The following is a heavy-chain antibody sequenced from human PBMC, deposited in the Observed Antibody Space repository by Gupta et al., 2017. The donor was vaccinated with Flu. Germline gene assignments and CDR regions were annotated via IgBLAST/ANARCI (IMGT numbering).Heavy chain of an antibody. CDR2: IYSGGGT. Sequence: EVQLVETGGGLIQPGGSLRLSCAASGFTVSSNYMSWVRQAPGKGLEWVSVIYSGGGTYYADSVKGRFTISRDNSKNTLYLQMNSLRAEDTAVYYCARDRVIAAAGTWYFDLWGRGTLVTVSS. CDR3: ARDRVIAAAGTWYFDL. V-gene: IGHV3-53*02. J-gene: IGHJ2*01. D-gene: IGHD6-13*01. CDR1: GFTVSSNY.